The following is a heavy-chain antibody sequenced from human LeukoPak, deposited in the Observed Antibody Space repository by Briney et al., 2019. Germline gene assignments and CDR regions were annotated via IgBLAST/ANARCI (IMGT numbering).Heavy chain of an antibody. V-gene: IGHV3-7*01. CDR1: GFTFSSHW. CDR3: ARDLSGIAGYTYGRGIDY. D-gene: IGHD5-18*01. J-gene: IGHJ4*02. CDR2: IKKEGSEK. Sequence: PGGSLRLSCAASGFTFSSHWMSWVRQAPGKGLEWVANIKKEGSEKYYVEAVKGRVTISRDNAKTSLYLQMNSLRAEDTAVYYCARDLSGIAGYTYGRGIDYWGQGTLVTVSS.